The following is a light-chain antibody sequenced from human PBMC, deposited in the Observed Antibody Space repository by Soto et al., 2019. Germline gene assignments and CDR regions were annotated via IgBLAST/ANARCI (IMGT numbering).Light chain of an antibody. J-gene: IGKJ4*01. CDR2: AAS. V-gene: IGKV1-39*01. CDR3: QQSYSSPS. Sequence: DLQMTQSPSSLSASIGDSVTITCRASQNIGSYLNWYQQKPGKAPKLLIFAASTLRSGVPSRFSGGGSGTDFTLTISSLQPEDFATYYCQQSYSSPSFGGGTKVEIQ. CDR1: QNIGSY.